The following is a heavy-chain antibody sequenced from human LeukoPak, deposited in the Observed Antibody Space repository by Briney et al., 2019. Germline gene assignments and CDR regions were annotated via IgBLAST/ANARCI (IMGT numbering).Heavy chain of an antibody. D-gene: IGHD6-19*01. V-gene: IGHV6-1*01. CDR1: GDSVSSNSAA. CDR2: TYYRSKWYN. CDR3: AREGWTGYSSGWYEKYFQH. Sequence: SQTLSLTCAISGDSVSSNSAAWNWIRQSPSRGLEWLGRTYYRSKWYNDYAVSVKSRITINPDTSKNQFSLQLNSVTPEDTAVYYCAREGWTGYSSGWYEKYFQHWGQGTLVTVSS. J-gene: IGHJ1*01.